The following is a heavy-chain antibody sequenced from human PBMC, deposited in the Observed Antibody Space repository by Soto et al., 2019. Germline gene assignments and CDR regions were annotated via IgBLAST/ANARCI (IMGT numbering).Heavy chain of an antibody. CDR2: IIPIFGTA. CDR1: GGTFSSYA. Sequence: ASVKVSCKASGGTFSSYAISWVRQAPGQGLEWMGGIIPIFGTANYAQKFQGRATITADKSTSTAYMELSSLRSEDTAVYYCAPLVAALSKNWFDPWGQGTLVTVSS. CDR3: APLVAALSKNWFDP. V-gene: IGHV1-69*06. J-gene: IGHJ5*02. D-gene: IGHD6-6*01.